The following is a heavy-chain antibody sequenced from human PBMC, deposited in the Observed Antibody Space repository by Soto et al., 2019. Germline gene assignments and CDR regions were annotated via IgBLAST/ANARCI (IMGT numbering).Heavy chain of an antibody. CDR1: GHSLNSGGYY. Sequence: PSETLSLTCTVSGHSLNSGGYYWSWIRQHPGKGLEWVGYIYFTGTTLYNPSLKSRLAISVDTSKNQFSRKLTSVTAAGTAVYYCARDWGSSGWPNWGQGVLVTVSS. V-gene: IGHV4-31*03. CDR3: ARDWGSSGWPN. D-gene: IGHD6-19*01. CDR2: IYFTGTT. J-gene: IGHJ4*02.